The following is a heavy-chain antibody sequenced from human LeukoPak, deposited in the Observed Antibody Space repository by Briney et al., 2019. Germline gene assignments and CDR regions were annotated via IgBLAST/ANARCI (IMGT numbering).Heavy chain of an antibody. CDR2: ISSSSSYI. CDR1: GFTFSSYS. V-gene: IGHV3-21*01. D-gene: IGHD1-26*01. J-gene: IGHJ4*01. Sequence: GGSLRLSCAASGFTFSSYSMNWVRQAPGKGLEWVSSISSSSSYIYYADSVKGRFTISRDNAKNSLYLQMNSLRAEGTAVYYCARVAVGRYDFDYWGRGTLVTVSS. CDR3: ARVAVGRYDFDY.